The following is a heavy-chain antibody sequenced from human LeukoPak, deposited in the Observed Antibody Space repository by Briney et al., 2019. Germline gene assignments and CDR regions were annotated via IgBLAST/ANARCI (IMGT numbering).Heavy chain of an antibody. CDR3: ARMWPGRIGGSLGSSDY. Sequence: SETLSLTCGVAGVSFRGYYWTWIRQAPGKGLEWIGETTHSGSSNYNPSLKSRVNISVDMAKNQFSLTLSSVTAADTAEYYCARMWPGRIGGSLGSSDYWGRGTLVTVSS. CDR1: GVSFRGYY. J-gene: IGHJ4*02. D-gene: IGHD1-26*01. V-gene: IGHV4-34*01. CDR2: TTHSGSS.